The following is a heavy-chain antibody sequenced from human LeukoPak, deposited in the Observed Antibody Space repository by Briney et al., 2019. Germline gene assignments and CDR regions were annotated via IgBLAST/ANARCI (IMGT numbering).Heavy chain of an antibody. Sequence: GASVKVSCKASGGTFSSYAISWVRQAPGQGLEWMGGIIPIFGTANYAQKFQGRVTINADESTSTAYMELSSLRSEDTAVYYCARVPYYDFWSGYVSRYYYYYMDVWGKGTTVTVSS. CDR1: GGTFSSYA. CDR3: ARVPYYDFWSGYVSRYYYYYMDV. D-gene: IGHD3-3*01. V-gene: IGHV1-69*13. CDR2: IIPIFGTA. J-gene: IGHJ6*03.